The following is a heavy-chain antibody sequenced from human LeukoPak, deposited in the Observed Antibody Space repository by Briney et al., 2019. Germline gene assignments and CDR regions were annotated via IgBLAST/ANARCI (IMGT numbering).Heavy chain of an antibody. CDR1: GGSISSSSYY. CDR3: ARVEKVVVAPDY. V-gene: IGHV4-39*07. Sequence: SETLSLTCTVSGGSISSSSYYWGWIRQPPGKGLEWIGSIYYSGSTYYNPSLKSRVTISVDTSKNQFSLKLSSVTAADTAVYYCARVEKVVVAPDYWGQGTLVTVSS. D-gene: IGHD3-22*01. J-gene: IGHJ4*02. CDR2: IYYSGST.